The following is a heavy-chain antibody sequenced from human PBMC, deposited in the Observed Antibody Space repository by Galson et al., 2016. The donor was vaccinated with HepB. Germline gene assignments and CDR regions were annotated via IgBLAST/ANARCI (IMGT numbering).Heavy chain of an antibody. D-gene: IGHD1-1*01. J-gene: IGHJ4*02. CDR2: ISAYNGNT. CDR1: GYTFTTYG. CDR3: ARLQLERRYYFDF. V-gene: IGHV1-18*01. Sequence: VKVSCKASGYTFTTYGISWVRQAPGQGLAWMGWISAYNGNTNYAQTLQGRVTMTTDTSTSTAYMELSSLRSEDTAVYYCARLQLERRYYFDFWGQGTLVTVSS.